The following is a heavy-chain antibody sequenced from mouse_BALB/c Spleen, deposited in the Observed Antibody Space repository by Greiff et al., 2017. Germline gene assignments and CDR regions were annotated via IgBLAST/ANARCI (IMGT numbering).Heavy chain of an antibody. V-gene: IGHV2-9*02. Sequence: VMLVESGPGLVAPSQSLSITCTVSGFSLTSYGVHWVRQPPGKGLEWLGVIWAGGSTNYNSALMSRLSISKDNSKSQVFLKMNSLQTDDTAMYYCARDKKDYGSSLDYWGQGTILTVSS. CDR1: GFSLTSYG. CDR3: ARDKKDYGSSLDY. D-gene: IGHD1-1*01. CDR2: IWAGGST. J-gene: IGHJ2*01.